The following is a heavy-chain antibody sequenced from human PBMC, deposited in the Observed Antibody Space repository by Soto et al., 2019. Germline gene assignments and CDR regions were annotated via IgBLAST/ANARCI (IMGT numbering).Heavy chain of an antibody. CDR3: ARTPGYSYGYGWFDS. D-gene: IGHD5-18*01. Sequence: ASETLSLTCTVSGDSISSYYWSWIRQPPGKGLEWIAYIYYTGSTNYNPSLKSRVTISIDTSKNQFSLRLTSVTAADTAVYYCARTPGYSYGYGWFDSWGHGTLVTVS. V-gene: IGHV4-59*08. J-gene: IGHJ5*01. CDR1: GDSISSYY. CDR2: IYYTGST.